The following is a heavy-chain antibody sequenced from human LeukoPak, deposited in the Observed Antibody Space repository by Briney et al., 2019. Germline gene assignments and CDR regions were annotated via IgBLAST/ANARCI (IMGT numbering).Heavy chain of an antibody. CDR2: INSDGSST. D-gene: IGHD5-18*01. V-gene: IGHV3-74*01. Sequence: PGGSLRLSCAASGFTFSSYWMHWVRQAPGKGLVWVSRINSDGSSTSYADSVKGRFTISRDNAKNTLYLQMNSLRAEDTAVYYCARFSSYVDTAMVTPYFDYWGQGTLVTVSS. J-gene: IGHJ4*02. CDR1: GFTFSSYW. CDR3: ARFSSYVDTAMVTPYFDY.